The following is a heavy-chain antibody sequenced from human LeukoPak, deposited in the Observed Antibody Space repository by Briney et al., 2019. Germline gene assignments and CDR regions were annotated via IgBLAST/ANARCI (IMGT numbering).Heavy chain of an antibody. V-gene: IGHV3-7*05. Sequence: GGSLRLSCAASGFTFSSYWMSWVRQAPGKGLEWVANIKQDGSEKYYVDSVKGRFTISRDNAKNSLYLQMNSLGAEDTAVYYCARDRVTMVRGVNYYFDYWGQGTLVTVSS. J-gene: IGHJ4*02. CDR2: IKQDGSEK. CDR1: GFTFSSYW. D-gene: IGHD3-10*01. CDR3: ARDRVTMVRGVNYYFDY.